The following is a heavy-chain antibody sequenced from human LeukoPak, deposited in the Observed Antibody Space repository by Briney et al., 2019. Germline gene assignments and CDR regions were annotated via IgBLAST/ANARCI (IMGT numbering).Heavy chain of an antibody. CDR3: AKTYSSSWQIYNWFDP. CDR2: IYPGDSDT. Sequence: GASMKISCKGSGYSFTSYWIGWVRQMPGKGLEWMGIIYPGDSDTRYSPSFQGQVTISADTSISTAYLQWSSLKASDTAMYYYAKTYSSSWQIYNWFDPWGQGTLVTVSS. V-gene: IGHV5-51*01. CDR1: GYSFTSYW. D-gene: IGHD6-13*01. J-gene: IGHJ5*02.